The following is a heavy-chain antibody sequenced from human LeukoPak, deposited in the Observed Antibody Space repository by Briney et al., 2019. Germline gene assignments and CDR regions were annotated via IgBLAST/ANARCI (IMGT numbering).Heavy chain of an antibody. Sequence: GGSLRLSCAASGFTFSTYAMHWVRQAPGKGLEYVSAISSNGGSTNYANSVKGRFTVSRDNSNNTLYLQMGSLRAEDMAVYYCARTPTGRYSDYWGQGTLVTVSS. D-gene: IGHD2-21*01. CDR1: GFTFSTYA. J-gene: IGHJ4*02. CDR3: ARTPTGRYSDY. CDR2: ISSNGGST. V-gene: IGHV3-64*01.